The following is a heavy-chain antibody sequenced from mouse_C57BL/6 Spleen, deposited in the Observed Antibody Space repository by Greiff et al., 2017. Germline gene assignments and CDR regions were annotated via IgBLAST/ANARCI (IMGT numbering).Heavy chain of an antibody. J-gene: IGHJ4*01. CDR1: GFTFNTYA. Sequence: EVKLVESGGGLVQPKGSLKLSCAASGFTFNTYAMHWVRQAPGKGLEWVARIISKSSNYATYYADSVKDRFTISRDDSQSMLYLQMNNLKTEETAMYYCVRCLRLPDYYAMDYWGQGTSVTVSS. V-gene: IGHV10-3*01. CDR3: VRCLRLPDYYAMDY. CDR2: IISKSSNYAT. D-gene: IGHD3-2*02.